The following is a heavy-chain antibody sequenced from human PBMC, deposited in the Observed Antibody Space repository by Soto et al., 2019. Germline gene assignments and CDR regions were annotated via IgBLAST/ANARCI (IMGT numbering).Heavy chain of an antibody. CDR3: TTEGWSGWYGDAFDI. J-gene: IGHJ3*02. Sequence: SVSNAWMNWARQAPGKGLEWVGRIKSKTDGGTTDYAAPVKGRFTISRDDSKNTLYLQMNSLKTEDTAVYYCTTEGWSGWYGDAFDIWGQGTMVTVSS. CDR1: SVSNAW. V-gene: IGHV3-15*07. CDR2: IKSKTDGGTT. D-gene: IGHD6-19*01.